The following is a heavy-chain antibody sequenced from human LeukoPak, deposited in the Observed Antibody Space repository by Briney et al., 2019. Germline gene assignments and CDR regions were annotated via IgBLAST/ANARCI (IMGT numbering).Heavy chain of an antibody. CDR3: ARGSVRGVIISRRLDAFDT. J-gene: IGHJ3*02. V-gene: IGHV4-59*01. D-gene: IGHD3-10*01. Sequence: KTSETLSLTCTVSGGSISSYYWSWIRQPPGKGLEWIGYIYYSGSTNYNPSLKSRVTISVDTSKNQFSLKLSSVTAADTAVYYCARGSVRGVIISRRLDAFDTWGQGTMVTVSS. CDR2: IYYSGST. CDR1: GGSISSYY.